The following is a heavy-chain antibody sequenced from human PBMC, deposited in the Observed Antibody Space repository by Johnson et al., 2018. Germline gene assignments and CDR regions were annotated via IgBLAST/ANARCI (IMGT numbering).Heavy chain of an antibody. CDR1: GFTFSSYS. D-gene: IGHD4-17*01. CDR3: ARDRSDYEVPYYYYYMDV. CDR2: ISSSSSYI. Sequence: VQLQESGGGLVKXGGSXRLXCAASGFTFSSYSMNWVRQAPGKGLEWVSSISSSSSYIYYADSVKGRFTISQDNAQKYLYLQMNSLRAEDTAVYYWARDRSDYEVPYYYYYMDVWGKGTTVTVSS. V-gene: IGHV3-21*01. J-gene: IGHJ6*03.